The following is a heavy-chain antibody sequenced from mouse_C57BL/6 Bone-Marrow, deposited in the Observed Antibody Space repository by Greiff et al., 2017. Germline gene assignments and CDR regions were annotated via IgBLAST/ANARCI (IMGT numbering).Heavy chain of an antibody. CDR2: IHPSDSDT. CDR1: GYTFTSYW. CDR3: AVWLRRRESLDYAMDY. Sequence: QVQLKESGAELVKPGASVKVSCKASGYTFTSYWMHWVKQRPGQGLEWIGRIHPSDSDTNYNQKFKGKATLTVDKSSSTAYMQLSSLTSEDSAVYYCAVWLRRRESLDYAMDYWGQGTSVTVSS. D-gene: IGHD2-2*01. V-gene: IGHV1-74*01. J-gene: IGHJ4*01.